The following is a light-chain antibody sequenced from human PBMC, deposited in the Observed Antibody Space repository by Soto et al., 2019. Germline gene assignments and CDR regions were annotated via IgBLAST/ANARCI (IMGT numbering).Light chain of an antibody. J-gene: IGKJ1*01. Sequence: DIEMTQAPSSLSACVGDSVTITCRASQSIASYVNWYQQKPGKAPKLLILGAVILQSGVPSRFSGSGSGTDFTLTISSLQPEDFATYYCQRDYNNIRTFGQGTKVDIK. V-gene: IGKV1-39*01. CDR1: QSIASY. CDR2: GAV. CDR3: QRDYNNIRT.